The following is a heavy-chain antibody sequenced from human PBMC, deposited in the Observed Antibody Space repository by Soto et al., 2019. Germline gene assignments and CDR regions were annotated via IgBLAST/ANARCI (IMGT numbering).Heavy chain of an antibody. V-gene: IGHV4-30-4*01. D-gene: IGHD6-6*01. CDR1: GGSISSGDYY. CDR2: IYYSGST. CDR3: AIDRPDGDRLDP. Sequence: QVQLQESGPGLVKPSQTLSLTCTVSGGSISSGDYYWSWIRQTPGKGLEWIGYIYYSGSTHYNPSLKGRVTISVDTSKTQFSLKLSSVTAADTAVYYCAIDRPDGDRLDPWGQGTLVTVSS. J-gene: IGHJ5*02.